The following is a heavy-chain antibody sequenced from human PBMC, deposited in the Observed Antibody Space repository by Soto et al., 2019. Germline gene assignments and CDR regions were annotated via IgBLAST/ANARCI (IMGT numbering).Heavy chain of an antibody. J-gene: IGHJ4*02. CDR3: ARDPPPPDY. V-gene: IGHV1-18*01. CDR1: GYTFASYA. CDR2: ISAYNGNT. Sequence: QVQLVQSGAEVKKPGASVKVSCKASGYTFASYAISWMRQAPGQGLEWMGWISAYNGNTNYAQKPPGRSTRTRDTSPSTAYMELRSRRSDDTAVYYCARDPPPPDYWGQGTRVTVSS.